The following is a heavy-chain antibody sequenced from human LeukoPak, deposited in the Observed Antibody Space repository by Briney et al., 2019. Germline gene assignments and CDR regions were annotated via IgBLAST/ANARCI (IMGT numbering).Heavy chain of an antibody. J-gene: IGHJ5*01. D-gene: IGHD2-21*02. V-gene: IGHV4-39*01. CDR1: GVSISSSNYY. Sequence: YPSETLSLTCIVSGVSISSSNYYWGWVRQPPGKGLEWIGNIYSSGSTYYNSSLKSRVTISIDTSNNQVSLKMSSMTAADTPVYYCAKSDGYGLIDSWGQGTLVTVSS. CDR3: AKSDGYGLIDS. CDR2: IYSSGST.